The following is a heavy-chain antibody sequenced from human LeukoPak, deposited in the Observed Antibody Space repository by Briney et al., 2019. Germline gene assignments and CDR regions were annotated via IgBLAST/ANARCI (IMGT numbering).Heavy chain of an antibody. CDR1: GFTFSSYW. CDR2: IKDDGSEK. J-gene: IGHJ4*02. D-gene: IGHD1-14*01. V-gene: IGHV3-7*04. CDR3: ARARIDY. Sequence: GGSLRHSRVGSGFTFSSYWMTWVRQAPGKGREWVANIKDDGSEKYSVDSVKGRFTISRDNAKNLLYLQMSSLRAEDTAVYYCARARIDYWGQGTLVTVSS.